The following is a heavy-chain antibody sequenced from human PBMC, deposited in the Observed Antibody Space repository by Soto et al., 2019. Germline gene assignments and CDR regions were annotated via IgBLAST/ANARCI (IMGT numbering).Heavy chain of an antibody. CDR3: AREGYSYEGMDV. D-gene: IGHD5-18*01. Sequence: ASVKVSCKASGYTFSSYAMHWVRQAPGQRLEWMGWINAGNGNTKYSQKFQGRVTITRDTSASTAYMELSSLRSEDTAVYYCAREGYSYEGMDVWGQGTTVTVSS. J-gene: IGHJ6*02. V-gene: IGHV1-3*01. CDR2: INAGNGNT. CDR1: GYTFSSYA.